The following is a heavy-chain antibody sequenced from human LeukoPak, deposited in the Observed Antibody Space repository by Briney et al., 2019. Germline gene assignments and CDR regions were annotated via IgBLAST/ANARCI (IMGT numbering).Heavy chain of an antibody. J-gene: IGHJ4*02. D-gene: IGHD3-3*01. CDR3: AKSVYYDFWSGYYTGNYYFDY. CDR1: GFTFSSYA. V-gene: IGHV3-23*01. CDR2: ISGSGGST. Sequence: GGSLRLSCAASGFTFSSYAMSWVRQAPGKGLEWVSAISGSGGSTYYADSVKGRFTISRDNSKNTPYLQMNSLRAEDTAVYYCAKSVYYDFWSGYYTGNYYFDYWGQGTLVTVSS.